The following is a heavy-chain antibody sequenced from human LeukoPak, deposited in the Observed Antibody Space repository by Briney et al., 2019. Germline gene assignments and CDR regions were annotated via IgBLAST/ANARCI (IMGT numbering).Heavy chain of an antibody. CDR1: GDSMDTYY. J-gene: IGHJ6*03. CDR3: ASAKRDYYGSGSYYNPYYYYYMDV. D-gene: IGHD3-10*01. Sequence: SETLSLTCTVSGDSMDTYYWSWIRQPPGKGLEWIGFIYYSGSTNYNPSLKRRVTISVDTSKNQFSLKLSSVTAADTAVYYCASAKRDYYGSGSYYNPYYYYYMDVWGKGTTVTISS. V-gene: IGHV4-59*01. CDR2: IYYSGST.